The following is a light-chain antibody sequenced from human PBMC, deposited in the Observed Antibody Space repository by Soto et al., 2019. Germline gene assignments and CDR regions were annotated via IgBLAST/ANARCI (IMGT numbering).Light chain of an antibody. CDR1: QDISSW. CDR3: QQNNSLPIT. CDR2: AAS. Sequence: DIPMTQSPSSVSASVGDRVTITCRASQDISSWLVWYQQKPGKAPKVLIFAASSLQSGVPSRFSGSGSGTDFTLTINSLQPEDFATYYCQQNNSLPITFGQGTRLEIK. J-gene: IGKJ5*01. V-gene: IGKV1D-12*01.